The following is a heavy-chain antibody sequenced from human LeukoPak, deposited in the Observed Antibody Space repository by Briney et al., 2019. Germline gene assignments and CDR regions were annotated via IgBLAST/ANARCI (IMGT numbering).Heavy chain of an antibody. Sequence: SETLSLTCSVSRSPMSGYYWSWIRQPPGKGLEWIGYTFGTEATDYNPSLKSRLVVSVDTSKNQVSLTLNSVTAADTAFYYCARGSVTPDAGYWGPGILVTVSS. D-gene: IGHD4-17*01. CDR3: ARGSVTPDAGY. CDR1: RSPMSGYY. J-gene: IGHJ1*01. V-gene: IGHV4-59*01. CDR2: TFGTEAT.